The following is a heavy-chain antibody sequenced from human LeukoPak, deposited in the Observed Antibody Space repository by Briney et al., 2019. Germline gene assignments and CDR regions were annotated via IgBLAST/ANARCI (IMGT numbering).Heavy chain of an antibody. CDR2: ISVGGDST. CDR3: AEGFKANDY. V-gene: IGHV3-23*01. J-gene: IGHJ4*02. Sequence: PGGSLRLSCAASGFTFGRYAMGWVRQAPGKGLEWVSAISVGGDSTYYADSVKGRFTISRDNSKNTLSLQMNSLRAEDTAVYYCAEGFKANDYWGQGTLVTVSS. CDR1: GFTFGRYA.